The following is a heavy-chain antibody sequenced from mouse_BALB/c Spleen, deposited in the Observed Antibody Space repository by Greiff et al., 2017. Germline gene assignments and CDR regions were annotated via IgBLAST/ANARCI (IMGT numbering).Heavy chain of an antibody. CDR1: GDSITSGY. Sequence: EVQRVESGPSLVKPSQTLSLTCSVTGDSITSGYWNWIRKFPGNKLEYMGYISYSGSTYYNPSLKSRISITRDTSKNQFFLQLNSVTTEDTATYYCAREGHYYYGRDDYYAMDYWGQGTSVTVSS. CDR3: AREGHYYYGRDDYYAMDY. V-gene: IGHV3-8*02. CDR2: ISYSGST. J-gene: IGHJ4*01. D-gene: IGHD1-1*01.